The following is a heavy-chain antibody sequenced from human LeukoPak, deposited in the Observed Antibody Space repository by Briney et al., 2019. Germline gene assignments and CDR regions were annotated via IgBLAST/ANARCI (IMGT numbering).Heavy chain of an antibody. J-gene: IGHJ4*02. CDR2: INPNSGGT. D-gene: IGHD3-10*01. CDR3: ARRFSGSGSPITY. CDR1: GYTFTGYY. Sequence: ASVKVSCKASGYTFTGYYMHWVRQAPGQGLEWMGWINPNSGGTNYAQKFQGRVTMTRDTSISTAYMELSRLRSDDTAVYYCARRFSGSGSPITYWGQGTLVTVS. V-gene: IGHV1-2*02.